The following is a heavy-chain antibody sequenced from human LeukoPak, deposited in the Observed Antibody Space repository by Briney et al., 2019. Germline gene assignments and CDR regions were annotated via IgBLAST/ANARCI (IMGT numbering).Heavy chain of an antibody. V-gene: IGHV3-23*01. J-gene: IGHJ4*02. D-gene: IGHD6-13*01. CDR2: IIDRGGST. CDR3: AGELAAAAN. CDR1: GFTFSSYA. Sequence: GGSLRLSCVASGFTFSSYAMNWVRQAPGKGLEWVSGIIDRGGSTYYADSVKGRFTISRDNSKNTLYLQMNSLRVEDTAVYYCAGELAAAANWGQGTLVTVSS.